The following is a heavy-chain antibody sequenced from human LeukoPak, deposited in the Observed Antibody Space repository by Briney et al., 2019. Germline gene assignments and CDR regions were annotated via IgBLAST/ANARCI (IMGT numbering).Heavy chain of an antibody. V-gene: IGHV4-4*07. CDR1: SGFISNYY. D-gene: IGHD3-3*01. CDR3: ARDSRYYDFWSGYLDY. CDR2: ISTSGYT. Sequence: ETLSLTCSVSSGFISNYYWSWIRQPAGKGLEWIGRISTSGYTNYSPSLKILVTMSVDTSKNQFFLNLRSVTAADTAVYYCARDSRYYDFWSGYLDYWGRGALVTVSS. J-gene: IGHJ4*02.